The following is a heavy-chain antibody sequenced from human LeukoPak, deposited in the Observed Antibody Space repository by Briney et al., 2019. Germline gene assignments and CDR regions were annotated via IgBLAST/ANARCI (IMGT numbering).Heavy chain of an antibody. CDR3: ARQDYYASSGYYLDC. Sequence: SETLSLTCTVSGYSVSSGYYWGWIRQSPGKGLEWIGSIYHSGSTYYSPSLRSRITISVDTSKNQFSLKLSSVTAADTAVYYCARQDYYASSGYYLDCWGQGTLVTVSS. D-gene: IGHD3-22*01. V-gene: IGHV4-38-2*02. CDR1: GYSVSSGYY. CDR2: IYHSGST. J-gene: IGHJ4*02.